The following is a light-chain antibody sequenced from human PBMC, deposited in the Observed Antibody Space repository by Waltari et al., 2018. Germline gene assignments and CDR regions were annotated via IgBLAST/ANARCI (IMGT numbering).Light chain of an antibody. J-gene: IGKJ5*01. CDR1: QSVDNWY. V-gene: IGKV3-20*01. CDR2: GSS. CDR3: QQYYSSPVT. Sequence: ENVLTQSPATLSLSPGERATLSCRASQSVDNWYLAWYQLKPGPAPRLLISGSSRRATGVPDRFSGSGSGTDFTLTISSLQTEDVAVYYCQQYYSSPVTFGQGTRLEIK.